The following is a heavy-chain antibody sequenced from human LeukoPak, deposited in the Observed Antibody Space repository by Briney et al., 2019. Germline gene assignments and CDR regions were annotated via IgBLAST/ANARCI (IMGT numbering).Heavy chain of an antibody. CDR1: GYTFTSYY. Sequence: ASVKVSCKASGYTFTSYYMHWVRQAPGQGLEWMGIINPSGGSTSYAQKFQGRVTMTRDMSTSTVYMELSSLRSEDTAVYYCARDRRPTVTTFAETDYWGQGTLVTVSS. CDR3: ARDRRPTVTTFAETDY. J-gene: IGHJ4*02. D-gene: IGHD4-17*01. CDR2: INPSGGST. V-gene: IGHV1-46*01.